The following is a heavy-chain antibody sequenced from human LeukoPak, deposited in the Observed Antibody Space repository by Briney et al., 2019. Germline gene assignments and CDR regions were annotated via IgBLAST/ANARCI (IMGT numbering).Heavy chain of an antibody. CDR3: ARGLRYSDWLSPHFDY. Sequence: SETLSLTCAVYGGSFSGYYWSWIRQPPGKGLEWIGEINHSGSTNYNPSLKSRVTISVDTSKNQFSLKLSSVTAADTAVYYCARGLRYSDWLSPHFDYWGQGTLVTVSS. J-gene: IGHJ4*02. CDR1: GGSFSGYY. CDR2: INHSGST. D-gene: IGHD3-9*01. V-gene: IGHV4-34*01.